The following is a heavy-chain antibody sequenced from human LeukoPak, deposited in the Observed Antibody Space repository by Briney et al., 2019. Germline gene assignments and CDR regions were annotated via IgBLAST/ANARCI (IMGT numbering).Heavy chain of an antibody. Sequence: SETLSLTCAVYGGSFSGYYWSWIRQPPGKGLEWIGEINHSGSTNYNPSLKSRVTISVDTSKNQFSLKLSSVTAADTAVYYCARGLTGIAAAGNWNEEDYWGQGTLVTVSS. J-gene: IGHJ4*02. V-gene: IGHV4-34*01. CDR3: ARGLTGIAAAGNWNEEDY. CDR2: INHSGST. CDR1: GGSFSGYY. D-gene: IGHD6-13*01.